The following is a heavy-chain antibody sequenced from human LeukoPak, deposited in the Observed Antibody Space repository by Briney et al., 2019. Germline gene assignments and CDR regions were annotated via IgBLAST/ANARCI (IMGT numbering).Heavy chain of an antibody. CDR1: GFTFSRNA. CDR3: AKDGLYASGWSDD. CDR2: ISGSGGST. V-gene: IGHV3-23*01. Sequence: GGSLRLSCAASGFTFSRNAMSWVRQAPGKGVEWVSVISGSGGSTYYADSVQGRFTISRDNSKNTLYLQMNSLRAEDTAVYYCAKDGLYASGWSDDWGQGTLVTVSS. D-gene: IGHD2-8*01. J-gene: IGHJ5*02.